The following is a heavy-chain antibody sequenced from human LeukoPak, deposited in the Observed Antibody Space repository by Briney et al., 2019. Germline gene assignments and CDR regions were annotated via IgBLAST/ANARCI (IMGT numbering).Heavy chain of an antibody. J-gene: IGHJ4*02. Sequence: SETLSLTCTVSGGSMSSYYWSWIRQPPGKGLEWIRYIYYSGSTNYNPSLKSRVTISVDTSKNQFSLKLSSVTAADTAVYYCARATLYSYGLDYFDYWGQGTLVTVSS. CDR1: GGSMSSYY. CDR3: ARATLYSYGLDYFDY. V-gene: IGHV4-59*01. D-gene: IGHD5-18*01. CDR2: IYYSGST.